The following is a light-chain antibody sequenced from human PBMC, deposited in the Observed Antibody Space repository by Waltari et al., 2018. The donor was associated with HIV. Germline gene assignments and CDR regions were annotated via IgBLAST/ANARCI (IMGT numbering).Light chain of an antibody. Sequence: QSVLTQPPSASGTPGQRVTISCSGSSSNLGTNTVSWYQQVPGTSPKLLIYNHKQRPAGVPGRVAGAKSGTSASLAITGRQSEDEADYHCAAWDDSLNGQVVFGGGTKLTGL. V-gene: IGLV1-44*01. J-gene: IGLJ3*02. CDR3: AAWDDSLNGQVV. CDR1: SSNLGTNT. CDR2: NHK.